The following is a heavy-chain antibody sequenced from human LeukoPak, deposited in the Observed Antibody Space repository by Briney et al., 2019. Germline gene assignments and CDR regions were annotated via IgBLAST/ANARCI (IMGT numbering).Heavy chain of an antibody. CDR3: ARGGHCSTTSCSNYDGMDV. Sequence: FSATSGITFTTSAMHWVRKAPGKGPTWVAATWYDGSNKYYADSVKGRFTISRDNSKNTLYLQMNSLRAEDTAVYFCARGGHCSTTSCSNYDGMDVWGQGTTLTVS. CDR1: GITFTTSA. J-gene: IGHJ6*02. V-gene: IGHV3-33*01. CDR2: TWYDGSNK. D-gene: IGHD2-2*01.